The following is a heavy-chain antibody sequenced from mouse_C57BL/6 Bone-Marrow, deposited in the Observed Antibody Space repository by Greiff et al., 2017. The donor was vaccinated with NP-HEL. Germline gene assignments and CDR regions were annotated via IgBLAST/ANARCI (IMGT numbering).Heavy chain of an antibody. Sequence: VQLQQSGAELVRPGSSVKLSCKASGYTFTSYWMDWVKQRPGQGLEWIGNIYPSDSETHYNQKFKDKATLTVDKSSSTAYMQLSSLTSEDSAVYYCARKDYGSSSDYWGQGTTLTVSS. V-gene: IGHV1-61*01. D-gene: IGHD1-1*01. J-gene: IGHJ2*01. CDR2: IYPSDSET. CDR3: ARKDYGSSSDY. CDR1: GYTFTSYW.